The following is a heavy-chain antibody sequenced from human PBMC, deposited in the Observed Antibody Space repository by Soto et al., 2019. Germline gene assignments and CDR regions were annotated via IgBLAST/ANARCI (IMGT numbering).Heavy chain of an antibody. CDR2: IYHSGRT. CDR1: GYSISSGYY. V-gene: IGHV4-38-2*02. Sequence: SETLSLTCAVSGYSISSGYYWGWIRQPPGKGLEWIGSIYHSGRTYYNPSLKSRVTISVDTSKNQFSLKLSSVTAADTAVYYCARDRETTVTTLDYFDYWGQGTLVTVSS. J-gene: IGHJ4*02. D-gene: IGHD4-17*01. CDR3: ARDRETTVTTLDYFDY.